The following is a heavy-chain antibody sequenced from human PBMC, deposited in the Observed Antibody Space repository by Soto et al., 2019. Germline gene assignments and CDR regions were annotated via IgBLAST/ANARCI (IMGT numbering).Heavy chain of an antibody. J-gene: IGHJ6*03. CDR1: GFTFSSYA. Sequence: GGSLRLSCAASGFTFSSYAMSWVRQAPGKGLEWVSAISGSGGSTYYADSVKGRFTISRDNFKNTLYLQMNSLRAEDTAVYYCAKSLFYGYYYYYYMDVWGKGTTVTVSS. V-gene: IGHV3-23*01. CDR2: ISGSGGST. CDR3: AKSLFYGYYYYYYMDV. D-gene: IGHD4-17*01.